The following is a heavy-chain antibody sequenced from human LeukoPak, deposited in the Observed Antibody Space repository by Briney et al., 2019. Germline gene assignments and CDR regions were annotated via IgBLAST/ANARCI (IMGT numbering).Heavy chain of an antibody. V-gene: IGHV3-23*01. CDR3: AKTVRAARPYYYGMDV. J-gene: IGHJ6*02. Sequence: GGSLRLSCAAYGFTFSSYAMSWVRQAPGRGLEWVSAISGSGGSTYYADSVKGRFTISRDNSKDTLYLQMNSLRAEDTAVYYCAKTVRAARPYYYGMDVWGQGTTVTVSS. D-gene: IGHD6-6*01. CDR1: GFTFSSYA. CDR2: ISGSGGST.